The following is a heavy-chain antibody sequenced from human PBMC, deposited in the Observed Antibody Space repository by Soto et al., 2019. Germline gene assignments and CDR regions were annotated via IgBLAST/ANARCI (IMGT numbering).Heavy chain of an antibody. V-gene: IGHV1-18*04. J-gene: IGHJ4*02. CDR1: GYTFTSYG. CDR3: ARAGRGAIVATIGRPLDY. CDR2: ISAYNGNT. Sequence: QVQLVQSGAEVKKPGASVKVSCKASGYTFTSYGISWVRQAPGQGLEWMGWISAYNGNTNYAQKLQGRVTMTTDTTTSTAYMELRSLRSDDTAVYYCARAGRGAIVATIGRPLDYWGQGTLVTVSS. D-gene: IGHD5-12*01.